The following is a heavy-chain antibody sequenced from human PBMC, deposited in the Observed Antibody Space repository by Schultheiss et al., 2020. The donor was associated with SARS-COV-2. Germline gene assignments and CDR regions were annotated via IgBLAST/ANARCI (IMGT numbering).Heavy chain of an antibody. J-gene: IGHJ5*02. CDR1: GGSISSGGYS. V-gene: IGHV4-30-2*01. D-gene: IGHD4-17*01. CDR3: ARGGSYGDYGDWFDP. Sequence: SQTLSLTCAVSGGSISSGGYSWSWIRQPPGKGLEWIGYIYYSGSTYYNPSLKSRVTISVDRSKNQFSLKLSSVTAADTAVYYCARGGSYGDYGDWFDPWGQGTLVTVSS. CDR2: IYYSGST.